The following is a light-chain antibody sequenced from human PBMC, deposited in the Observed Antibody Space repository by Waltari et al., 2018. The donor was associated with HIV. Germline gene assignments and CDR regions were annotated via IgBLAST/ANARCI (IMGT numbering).Light chain of an antibody. CDR3: HQYADSPET. CDR2: GAS. CDR1: QIVSSAY. V-gene: IGKV3-20*01. Sequence: ILLPQSPGSLSLSPGETVTLSCRASQIVSSAYLAWYQQKPGQSPRLLIYGASTRATAVPDRFSGSGFGTDFTLTISRLEPEDFAVYYCHQYADSPETFGQGARVEIK. J-gene: IGKJ1*01.